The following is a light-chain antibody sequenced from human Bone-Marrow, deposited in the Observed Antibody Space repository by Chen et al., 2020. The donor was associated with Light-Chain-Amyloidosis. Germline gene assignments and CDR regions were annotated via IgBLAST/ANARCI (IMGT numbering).Light chain of an antibody. CDR1: SSDVGGDNH. V-gene: IGLV2-14*01. Sequence: QSALTQPASVSGSPGQSITISCTGTSSDVGGDNHVSWYQQHPDKATKLMIYEVTNRPSWVTDRFSCSKSDNTASLTISGLQTEDEADYFCSSYTITNTLVFGSGTRVTVL. CDR3: SSYTITNTLV. J-gene: IGLJ1*01. CDR2: EVT.